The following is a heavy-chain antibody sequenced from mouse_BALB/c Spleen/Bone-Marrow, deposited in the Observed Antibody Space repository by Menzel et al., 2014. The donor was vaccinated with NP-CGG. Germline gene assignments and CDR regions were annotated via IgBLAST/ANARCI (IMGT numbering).Heavy chain of an antibody. V-gene: IGHV1-61*01. CDR2: IDPSDSET. CDR3: ARWGAYFDY. CDR1: GYTFTCYW. Sequence: VKLMESGAELVRPGTPVKLSCKASGYTFTCYWMNWVKQRPGRGLEWIGRIDPSDSETHYNQKFKDKATLTVDKSSSTAYIQLSSLTSEDSAVYYCARWGAYFDYWGQGTTLTVSS. J-gene: IGHJ2*01.